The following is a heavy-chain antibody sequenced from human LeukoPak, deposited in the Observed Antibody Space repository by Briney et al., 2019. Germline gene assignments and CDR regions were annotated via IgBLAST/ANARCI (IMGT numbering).Heavy chain of an antibody. V-gene: IGHV3-21*05. Sequence: PGGSLRLSCAASGFTFSIYSMNWVRRAPGKGLEWVTYISPSSSDIYYADSVKGRFTISRDNAKNSLYLQMNSLRAEDTAVYYCARDPQRYCSGGSCYNYWGQGTLVTVSS. D-gene: IGHD2-15*01. CDR2: ISPSSSDI. CDR3: ARDPQRYCSGGSCYNY. CDR1: GFTFSIYS. J-gene: IGHJ4*02.